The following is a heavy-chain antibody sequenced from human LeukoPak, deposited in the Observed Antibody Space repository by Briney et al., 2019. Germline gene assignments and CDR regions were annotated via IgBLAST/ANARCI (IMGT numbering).Heavy chain of an antibody. V-gene: IGHV4-31*03. CDR1: GGSISSGGYY. J-gene: IGHJ6*02. CDR2: IYYSGST. Sequence: SETLSLTCTVSGGSISSGGYYWSWIRQHPGKGLEWIWYIYYSGSTYYNPSLKSRVTISVDTSKNQFSLKLSSVTAADTAVYYCAREGYGDSHYYYYGMDVWGQGTTVTVSS. CDR3: AREGYGDSHYYYYGMDV. D-gene: IGHD4-17*01.